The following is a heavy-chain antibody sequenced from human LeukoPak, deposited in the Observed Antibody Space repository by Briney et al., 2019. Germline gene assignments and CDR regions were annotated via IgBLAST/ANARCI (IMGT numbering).Heavy chain of an antibody. V-gene: IGHV4-39*01. CDR2: IYYSGST. CDR3: ALFPIRFLEWSSYDYYYMDV. CDR1: GGSISSSSYY. Sequence: SETLSLTCTVSGGSISSSSYYWGWIRQPPGKGLEWIGSIYYSGSTYYNPSLKSRVTISVDTSKNQFSLKLSSVTAADTAAYYCALFPIRFLEWSSYDYYYMDVWGKGTTVTVS. D-gene: IGHD3-3*01. J-gene: IGHJ6*03.